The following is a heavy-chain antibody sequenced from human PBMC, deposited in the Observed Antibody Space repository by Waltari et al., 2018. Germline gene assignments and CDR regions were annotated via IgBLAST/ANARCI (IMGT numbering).Heavy chain of an antibody. J-gene: IGHJ4*02. Sequence: QVHLQESGPGLVKPSETLSLSCTVSGASIGSFYWSWIRQPPGKGLEWIGYIYYSGSSTYSPSLQSRVTMSVDTSKNHLSLKLSSVTAADTAVYYCARASYYGDVDYWGQGILVTVSS. V-gene: IGHV4-59*12. CDR3: ARASYYGDVDY. D-gene: IGHD3-10*01. CDR2: IYYSGSS. CDR1: GASIGSFY.